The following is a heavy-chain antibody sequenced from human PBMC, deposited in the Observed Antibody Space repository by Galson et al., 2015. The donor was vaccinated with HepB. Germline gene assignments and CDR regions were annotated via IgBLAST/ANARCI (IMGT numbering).Heavy chain of an antibody. V-gene: IGHV3-15*07. J-gene: IGHJ5*02. CDR3: TSTTYYYDSSGYWARDWFDP. CDR1: GVAFRHAW. CDR2: IKSNTDGGTK. Sequence: SLRLPSPASGVAFRHAWMNWARQAPGMGLGWVGRIKSNTDGGTKDSAARVKGRFTITRDDSKNTLYLQMNSLKTEDTAVYYCTSTTYYYDSSGYWARDWFDPWGQGTLVTVSS. D-gene: IGHD3-22*01.